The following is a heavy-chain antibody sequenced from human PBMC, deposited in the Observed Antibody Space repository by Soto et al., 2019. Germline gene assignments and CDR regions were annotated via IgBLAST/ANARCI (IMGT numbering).Heavy chain of an antibody. J-gene: IGHJ3*02. Sequence: GGSLSLSSAASAVHFRSFWMHWVRQAPGKGLVWVSRINSAGSSITYADSVKGRFTISRDNAKNTLYLQMNSLRAEDTAVYYCARDRGYYDSSGYGAFDIWGQGTMVTVSS. CDR1: AVHFRSFW. D-gene: IGHD3-22*01. CDR2: INSAGSSI. CDR3: ARDRGYYDSSGYGAFDI. V-gene: IGHV3-74*01.